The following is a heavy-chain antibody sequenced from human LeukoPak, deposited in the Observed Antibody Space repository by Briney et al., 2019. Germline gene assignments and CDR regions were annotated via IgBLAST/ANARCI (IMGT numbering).Heavy chain of an antibody. Sequence: GGSLRLSCAASGFTVSSNYMSWVRQAPGKGLEWVSVIYSGGSTYYADSVKGRFTISRDNSKNTLYMQMNSLRAEDTAVYYCAKAVYYGSGSIEYWGQGTLVTVSS. CDR1: GFTVSSNY. CDR2: IYSGGST. V-gene: IGHV3-53*01. D-gene: IGHD3-10*01. J-gene: IGHJ4*02. CDR3: AKAVYYGSGSIEY.